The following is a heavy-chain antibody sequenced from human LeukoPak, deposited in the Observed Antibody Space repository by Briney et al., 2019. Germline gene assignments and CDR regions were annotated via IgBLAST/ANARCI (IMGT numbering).Heavy chain of an antibody. Sequence: GGSLRLSCAASGFTFSSYGMHWVRQAPGKGLEWVAFIRYDGSNKYYADSVKGRFTISRDNSKNTLYLQLNSLRAEDTAIYYCAHHGGGTIRIAAFDIWGQGTMVTVSS. V-gene: IGHV3-30*02. CDR1: GFTFSSYG. D-gene: IGHD3-3*01. CDR3: AHHGGGTIRIAAFDI. CDR2: IRYDGSNK. J-gene: IGHJ3*02.